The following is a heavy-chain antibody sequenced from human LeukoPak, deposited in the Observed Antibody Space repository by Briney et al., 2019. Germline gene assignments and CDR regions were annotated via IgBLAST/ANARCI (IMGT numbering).Heavy chain of an antibody. V-gene: IGHV3-21*01. CDR1: GFTFSSYS. CDR3: ARGREIVYYDFWSGYTGDNWFDP. D-gene: IGHD3-3*01. CDR2: TSSSSSYI. J-gene: IGHJ5*02. Sequence: GGSLRLSCAASGFTFSSYSMNWVRQAPGKGLEWVSSTSSSSSYIYYADSVKGRFTISRDNAKNSLYLQMNSLRAEDTAVYYCARGREIVYYDFWSGYTGDNWFDPWGQGTLVTVSS.